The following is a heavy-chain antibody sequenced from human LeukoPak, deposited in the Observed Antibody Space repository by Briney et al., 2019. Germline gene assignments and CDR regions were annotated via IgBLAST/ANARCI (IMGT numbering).Heavy chain of an antibody. CDR2: IYYSGST. CDR3: ARRYSSGWYPFDY. V-gene: IGHV4-39*01. D-gene: IGHD6-19*01. J-gene: IGHJ4*02. Sequence: SETLSLTCTVSGGSISSSSYYWGWIRQPPGTGLEWIGSIYYSGSTYYNPSLKSRVTISVDTSKNQFSLKLSSVTAADTAVYYCARRYSSGWYPFDYWGQGTLVAVSS. CDR1: GGSISSSSYY.